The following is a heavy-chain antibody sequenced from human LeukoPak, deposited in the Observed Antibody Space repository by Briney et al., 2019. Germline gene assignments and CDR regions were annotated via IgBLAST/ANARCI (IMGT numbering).Heavy chain of an antibody. J-gene: IGHJ4*02. CDR2: IGTAGDT. V-gene: IGHV3-13*01. Sequence: GGSLRLSCAASGFTFSSYDMHWVRQATGKGLEWVSAIGTAGDTYYPGSVKGRFTISRENAKNSLYLQMNSLRAEDTAVYYCAKQLGYCSDGSCYFPYWGQGTLVTVSS. D-gene: IGHD2-15*01. CDR1: GFTFSSYD. CDR3: AKQLGYCSDGSCYFPY.